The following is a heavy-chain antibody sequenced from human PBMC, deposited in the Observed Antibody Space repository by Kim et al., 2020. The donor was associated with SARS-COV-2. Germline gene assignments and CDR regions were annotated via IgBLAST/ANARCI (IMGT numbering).Heavy chain of an antibody. V-gene: IGHV4-31*03. CDR2: INYSGST. D-gene: IGHD1-26*01. CDR1: GGSISSGGYY. J-gene: IGHJ3*01. CDR3: ARDPSPGIVGGRGS. Sequence: SETLSLTCTVSGGSISSGGYYWSWIRQHPGKGLEWIGYINYSGSTYYNPSLKSRLTISVDTSKNQFSLKLSSVTAADTAVYYCARDPSPGIVGGRGSWGQGTMVTVSS.